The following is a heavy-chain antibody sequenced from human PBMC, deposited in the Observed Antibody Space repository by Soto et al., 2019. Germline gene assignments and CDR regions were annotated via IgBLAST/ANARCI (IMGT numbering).Heavy chain of an antibody. Sequence: PSETLSLTCAVYGGSFSGYYWSWIRQPPGKGLEWIGEINHSGSTNYNPSLKSRVTISVDTSNNQFSLKLTSVTAADTGVYYCASRYAPSEFDHWGQGSLVTVSS. J-gene: IGHJ4*02. CDR1: GGSFSGYY. D-gene: IGHD2-2*01. CDR2: INHSGST. V-gene: IGHV4-34*01. CDR3: ASRYAPSEFDH.